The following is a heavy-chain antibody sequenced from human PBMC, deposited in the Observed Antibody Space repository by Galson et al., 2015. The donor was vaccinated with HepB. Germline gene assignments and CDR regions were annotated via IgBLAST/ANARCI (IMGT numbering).Heavy chain of an antibody. J-gene: IGHJ2*01. V-gene: IGHV3-72*01. CDR1: GFIFSDHS. CDR2: TRNKGNTYTT. D-gene: IGHD5-18*01. Sequence: SLRLSCAASGFIFSDHSIDWVRQAPGKGMEWVGRTRNKGNTYTTAYAAYLEGRFTISRDDSKNSLCLQKNSLKTEDTAVYYCARRGEYGDGYGYFDLWSRGTLVTVSA. CDR3: ARRGEYGDGYGYFDL.